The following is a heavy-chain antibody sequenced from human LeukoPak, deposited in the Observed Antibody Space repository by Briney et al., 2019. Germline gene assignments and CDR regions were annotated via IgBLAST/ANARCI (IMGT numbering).Heavy chain of an antibody. CDR1: GYTFTGSY. CDR2: INPNSGVT. D-gene: IGHD1-26*01. V-gene: IGHV1-2*02. CDR3: ARGRSGSHSALDI. J-gene: IGHJ3*02. Sequence: GASVKVSCKASGYTFTGSYMHWVRQAPGQGLQWMGWINPNSGVTNYAQRFQGRVTMTCDTSISTAYMELSSLRSDDSAVYYCARGRSGSHSALDIWGQGTMVTVSS.